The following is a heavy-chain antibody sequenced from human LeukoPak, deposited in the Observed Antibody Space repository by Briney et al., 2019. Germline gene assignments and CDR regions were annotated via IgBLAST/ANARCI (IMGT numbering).Heavy chain of an antibody. Sequence: GGSLRLSYAASGFIFSDYWMNWVRQVPGKGLEWVANINEVGTKEDYVDSVRGRFTISRDNTKNTLYLQMNSLRAEDTALYYCATRESSMARTYWGQGTLVTVSS. CDR3: ATRESSMARTY. D-gene: IGHD3-10*01. CDR1: GFIFSDYW. J-gene: IGHJ4*02. V-gene: IGHV3-7*01. CDR2: INEVGTKE.